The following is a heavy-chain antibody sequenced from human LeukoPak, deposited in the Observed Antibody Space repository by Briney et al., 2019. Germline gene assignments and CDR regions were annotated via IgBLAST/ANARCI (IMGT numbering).Heavy chain of an antibody. V-gene: IGHV4-38-2*01. CDR2: IYHSGST. J-gene: IGHJ1*01. D-gene: IGHD6-13*01. CDR3: ARARGSSSPRVEYSQH. Sequence: PSETLSLTCAVSGYSISSGYYWGWIRQPPGKGLEWIGSIYHSGSTYYNPSLKSRVTISVDTSKNQFSLKPSSVTAADTAVYYCARARGSSSPRVEYSQHWGQGTLVTVSS. CDR1: GYSISSGYY.